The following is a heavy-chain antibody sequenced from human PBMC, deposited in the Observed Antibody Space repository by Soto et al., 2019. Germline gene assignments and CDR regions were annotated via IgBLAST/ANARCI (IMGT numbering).Heavy chain of an antibody. CDR3: AAASVIGGDYRWHAFDI. V-gene: IGHV3-48*01. Sequence: EVQLVESGGGLVQPGGSLRLSCAASGFTFSSYSMNWVRQAPGKGMEWVSYISSSSSTIYYAASVKGRFTISRTNAKNSLYLQLNSRRAEDTAGYYCAAASVIGGDYRWHAFDIWGQGTMVTVSS. J-gene: IGHJ3*02. CDR1: GFTFSSYS. D-gene: IGHD4-17*01. CDR2: ISSSSSTI.